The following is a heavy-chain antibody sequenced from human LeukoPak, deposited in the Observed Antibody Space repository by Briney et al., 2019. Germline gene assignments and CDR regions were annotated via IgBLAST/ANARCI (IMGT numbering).Heavy chain of an antibody. V-gene: IGHV1-3*01. J-gene: IGHJ4*02. CDR1: GYTFTSYA. D-gene: IGHD5-18*01. Sequence: ASVKVSCRASGYTFTSYAMHWVRQAPGQRLEWMGWINAGNGNTKYSQKFQGRVTITRDTSASTAYMELSSLRSEDTAVYYCARTTAMVTIFDYWGQGTLVTVSS. CDR3: ARTTAMVTIFDY. CDR2: INAGNGNT.